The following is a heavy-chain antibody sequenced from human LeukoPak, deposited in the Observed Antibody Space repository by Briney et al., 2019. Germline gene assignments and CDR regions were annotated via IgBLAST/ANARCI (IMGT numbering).Heavy chain of an antibody. CDR3: ARAQWGYYDSSGYPYAFDI. CDR2: ISSSSSYI. Sequence: GGSLRHSPVPSVFTLSSYSMNWVRQAPGKGLESVSSISSSSSYIYYADSVKCRFTIPRDNAKNSLYLQKCSLRAEYTAVYYCARAQWGYYDSSGYPYAFDIWGQGTMVTVSS. D-gene: IGHD3-22*01. J-gene: IGHJ3*02. CDR1: VFTLSSYS. V-gene: IGHV3-21*01.